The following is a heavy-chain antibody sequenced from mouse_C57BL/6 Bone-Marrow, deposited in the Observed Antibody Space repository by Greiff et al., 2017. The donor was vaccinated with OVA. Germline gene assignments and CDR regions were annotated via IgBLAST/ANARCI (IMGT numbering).Heavy chain of an antibody. CDR1: GYTFTSYW. J-gene: IGHJ3*01. V-gene: IGHV1-69*01. D-gene: IGHD4-1*01. CDR2: IDPSDSYT. Sequence: QVQLQQPGAELVMPGASVKLSCKASGYTFTSYWMHWVKQRPGQGLEWIGEIDPSDSYTNYNQKLKGKSTLTVDKSSSTAYMQLSSLTSEDSAVYYCAREGINWDIFAYWGQGTLVTVSA. CDR3: AREGINWDIFAY.